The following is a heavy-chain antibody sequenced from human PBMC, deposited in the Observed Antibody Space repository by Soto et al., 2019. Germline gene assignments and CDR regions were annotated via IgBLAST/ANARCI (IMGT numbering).Heavy chain of an antibody. D-gene: IGHD2-21*02. CDR1: GFTFSSYW. CDR2: INSDGSST. V-gene: IGHV3-74*01. J-gene: IGHJ6*02. CDR3: ARDLVTPDYYYYYYGMDV. Sequence: GGSLRLSCAASGFTFSSYWMHWVRQAPGKGLVWVSRINSDGSSTSYADSVKGRFTISRDNAKNTLYLQMNSLRAEDTAVYYCARDLVTPDYYYYYYGMDVWGQGTTVTVSS.